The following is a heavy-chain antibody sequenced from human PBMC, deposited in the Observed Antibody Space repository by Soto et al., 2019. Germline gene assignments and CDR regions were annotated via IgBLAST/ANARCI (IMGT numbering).Heavy chain of an antibody. Sequence: GASVKVSCKASGYTFTSCGISWVRQAPGQGLEWMGWISAYNGNTNYAQKLQGRVTMTTDTSTSTAYMELRSLRSDDTAVYYCARERRYFDWSPTPDAFDIWGQGTMVTVSS. CDR3: ARERRYFDWSPTPDAFDI. J-gene: IGHJ3*02. D-gene: IGHD3-9*01. CDR2: ISAYNGNT. V-gene: IGHV1-18*04. CDR1: GYTFTSCG.